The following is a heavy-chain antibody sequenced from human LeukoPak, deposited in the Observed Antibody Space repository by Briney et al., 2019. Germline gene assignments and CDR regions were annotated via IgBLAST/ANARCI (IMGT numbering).Heavy chain of an antibody. J-gene: IGHJ4*02. CDR3: IVGATSFDY. CDR1: GYSISSGYY. D-gene: IGHD1-26*01. CDR2: IYHSGTT. Sequence: SETLSLTCTVSGYSISSGYYWGWIRQPPGKGLEWIGNIYHSGTTYYNPSLKSRVTISVDTSKNQFSLKLSSVTAADTAVYYCIVGATSFDYWGQGTLVTVSS. V-gene: IGHV4-38-2*02.